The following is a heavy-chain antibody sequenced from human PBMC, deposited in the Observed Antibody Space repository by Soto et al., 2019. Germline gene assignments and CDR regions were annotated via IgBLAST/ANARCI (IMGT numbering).Heavy chain of an antibody. J-gene: IGHJ6*03. Sequence: SETLSLTCTVSGGSISSSSYYWGWIRQPPGKGLEWIGSIYYSGSIYYNPSLKSRVTISVDTSKNQFSLKLSSVTAADTAVYYCARRSDSRDYYYYYMDVWGKGTTVTVSS. CDR1: GGSISSSSYY. CDR2: IYYSGSI. CDR3: ARRSDSRDYYYYYMDV. D-gene: IGHD2-21*01. V-gene: IGHV4-39*01.